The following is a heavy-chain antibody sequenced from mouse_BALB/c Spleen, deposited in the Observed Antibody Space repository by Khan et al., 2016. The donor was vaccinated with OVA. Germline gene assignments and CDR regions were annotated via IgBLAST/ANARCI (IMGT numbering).Heavy chain of an antibody. Sequence: QVQLKESGPGLVQPSQSLSITCTVSGFSLTNYSVHWVRQSPGKGLEWLGVIWSAGSTDYNAAFISRLTIRKDNSRSQVFFKMNSLQPNDTAIYYWARRGYEYGRGALCAYWGQGTLVTVSA. D-gene: IGHD2-4*01. CDR3: ARRGYEYGRGALCAY. CDR1: GFSLTNYS. J-gene: IGHJ3*01. CDR2: IWSAGST. V-gene: IGHV2-2*02.